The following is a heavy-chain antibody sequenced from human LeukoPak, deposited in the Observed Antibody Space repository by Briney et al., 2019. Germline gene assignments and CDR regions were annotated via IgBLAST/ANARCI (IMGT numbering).Heavy chain of an antibody. D-gene: IGHD7-27*01. V-gene: IGHV3-48*01. Sequence: PGGSLRLSCAASGFAFSTYNMNWVRQAPGKGLEWISYISSSSSTIYYADSVKGRFTISRDNAKNSLYLQMNSLRAEDTAVYYCARAPAGVGTFGYWGQGTLVTVSS. CDR3: ARAPAGVGTFGY. CDR2: ISSSSSTI. CDR1: GFAFSTYN. J-gene: IGHJ4*02.